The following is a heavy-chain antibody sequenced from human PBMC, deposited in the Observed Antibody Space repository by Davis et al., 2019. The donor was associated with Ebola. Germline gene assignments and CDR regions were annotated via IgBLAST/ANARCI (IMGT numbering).Heavy chain of an antibody. Sequence: GGSLRLSCAASGFTFSSYWMHWVRQAPGKGLEWVAVISYDGSNKYYADSVKGRFTISRDNSRDTLYLQMNSLRAEDTAVYYCAKGRDCTNGICYSDYWGQGTLVTVSS. D-gene: IGHD2-8*01. J-gene: IGHJ4*02. CDR2: ISYDGSNK. CDR1: GFTFSSYW. CDR3: AKGRDCTNGICYSDY. V-gene: IGHV3-30*18.